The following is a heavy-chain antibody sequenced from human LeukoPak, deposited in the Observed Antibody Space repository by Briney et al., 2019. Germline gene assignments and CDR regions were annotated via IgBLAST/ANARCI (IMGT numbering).Heavy chain of an antibody. CDR3: AKDRLESWSGFYFGLFDY. CDR1: GFTFSIKA. D-gene: IGHD3-3*01. CDR2: ISNSGRGT. Sequence: PGGSLRLSCVGSGFTFSIKAMSWVRQAPGKGLEWVSGISNSGRGTYYADSVKGRFTISRDNSKNTLYLQMNSLRAEDTAVYYCAKDRLESWSGFYFGLFDYWGQGALVTVAS. V-gene: IGHV3-23*01. J-gene: IGHJ4*02.